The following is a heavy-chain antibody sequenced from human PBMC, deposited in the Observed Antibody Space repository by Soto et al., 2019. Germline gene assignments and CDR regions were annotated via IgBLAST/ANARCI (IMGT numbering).Heavy chain of an antibody. CDR3: ATDGTYSSSWPYYFDY. CDR2: ISGDGYKI. Sequence: EVQLLESGGGFVQPGGSLRLSCAASAFTFSSYAMTWVRQAPGKGLEWVAPISGDGYKIYYADSVRGRFTISRDNSNNTLYLEMNSLRAEDTAVYYCATDGTYSSSWPYYFDYWGQGALVTVSS. J-gene: IGHJ4*02. CDR1: AFTFSSYA. D-gene: IGHD6-13*01. V-gene: IGHV3-23*01.